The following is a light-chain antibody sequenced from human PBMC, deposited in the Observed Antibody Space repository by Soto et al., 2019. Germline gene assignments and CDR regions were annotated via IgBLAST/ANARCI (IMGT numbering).Light chain of an antibody. CDR3: RSYTSSSTYV. J-gene: IGLJ1*01. V-gene: IGLV2-14*03. CDR2: DVS. CDR1: SSDVGAYNS. Sequence: QSVLTQPASVSGSPGQSIAISCTGTSSDVGAYNSVSWYQQHPGRAPKLMIHDVSNRPSGVSNRFSGSKSGNTASLTISGLQAEDEADYYCRSYTSSSTYVFGTGTQLTVL.